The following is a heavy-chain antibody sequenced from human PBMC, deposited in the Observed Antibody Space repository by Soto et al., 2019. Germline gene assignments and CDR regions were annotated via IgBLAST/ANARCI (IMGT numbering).Heavy chain of an antibody. CDR1: GGSISSSSYY. CDR3: ARAGSWRFDY. V-gene: IGHV4-39*01. D-gene: IGHD6-13*01. J-gene: IGHJ4*02. CDR2: IFYSGST. Sequence: SETLSLTCTVSGGSISSSSYYWGWIRQPPGKGLEWIGSIFYSGSTYYNPSLKSRVTISVDTSKNQFSLKLSSVTAADTAMYYCARAGSWRFDYWGQGTLVTVSS.